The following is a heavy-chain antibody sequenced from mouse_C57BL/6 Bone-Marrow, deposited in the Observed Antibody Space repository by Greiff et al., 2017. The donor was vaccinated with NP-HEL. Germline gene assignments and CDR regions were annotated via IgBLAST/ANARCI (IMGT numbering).Heavy chain of an antibody. CDR1: GYTFTSYG. CDR3: ARYDGIAY. J-gene: IGHJ3*01. D-gene: IGHD2-3*01. CDR2: IYPRSGNT. Sequence: VQLQQSGAELARPGASVKLSCKASGYTFTSYGISWVKQRTGQGLEWIGEIYPRSGNTYYNEKFKGKATLTADKSSSTAHMELRSLTSEDSAVYYCARYDGIAYWGQGTLVTVSA. V-gene: IGHV1-81*01.